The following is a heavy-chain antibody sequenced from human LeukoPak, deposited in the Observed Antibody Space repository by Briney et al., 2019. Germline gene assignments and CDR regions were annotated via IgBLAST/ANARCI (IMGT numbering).Heavy chain of an antibody. D-gene: IGHD3-10*01. CDR2: ISGSGGST. J-gene: IGHJ5*02. CDR1: GFTFSSYA. V-gene: IGHV3-23*01. CDR3: AKDAGFGELWGWFDP. Sequence: GGSLRLSCAASGFTFSSYAMSWVRQAPGKGLEWVSAISGSGGSTYYADSVKGRFTISRDNSKNTLYLQMNSLRAEDTAVYYYAKDAGFGELWGWFDPWGQGTLVTVSS.